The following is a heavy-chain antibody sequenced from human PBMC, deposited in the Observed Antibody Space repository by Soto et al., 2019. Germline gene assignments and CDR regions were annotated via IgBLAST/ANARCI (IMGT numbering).Heavy chain of an antibody. J-gene: IGHJ5*02. V-gene: IGHV1-18*01. CDR3: AAVPDSSGYYYARFDP. CDR1: GYTFTSYG. D-gene: IGHD3-22*01. Sequence: ASVKVSCKASGYTFTSYGISWVRQAPGQGLEWMGWISAYNGNTNYAQKLQGRVTMTTDTSTSTAYMELSSLRSEDTAVYYCAAVPDSSGYYYARFDPWGQGTLVTVSS. CDR2: ISAYNGNT.